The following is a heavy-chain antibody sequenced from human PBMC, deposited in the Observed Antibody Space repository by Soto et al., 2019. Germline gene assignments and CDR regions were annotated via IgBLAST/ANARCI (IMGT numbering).Heavy chain of an antibody. Sequence: QVQLVQSGGEVKKPGASVEVSCRTSGYMFTTYGMSWVRQAPGQGLEWMAWISAYNGNKKYAQKFQGRVTRTTDTSTSTVSMELRNLTSDDTGTYFCPRTGGGMAARPLEYWGQGTLVTVSS. CDR3: PRTGGGMAARPLEY. CDR2: ISAYNGNK. V-gene: IGHV1-18*04. CDR1: GYMFTTYG. J-gene: IGHJ4*02. D-gene: IGHD6-6*01.